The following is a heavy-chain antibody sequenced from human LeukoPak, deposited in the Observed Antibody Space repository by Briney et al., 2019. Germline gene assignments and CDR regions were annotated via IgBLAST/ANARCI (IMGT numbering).Heavy chain of an antibody. Sequence: GGSLRLSCTASGFTVSSNYMSWVRQAPGKGLEWVSVIYSGGSTYYADSVKGRFTISRDNSKNTLYLQMNSLRAEDTAVYYCARETTRHVYDILTGYSRYPEQNDYWGQGTLVTVSS. CDR1: GFTVSSNY. CDR3: ARETTRHVYDILTGYSRYPEQNDY. J-gene: IGHJ4*02. D-gene: IGHD3-9*01. CDR2: IYSGGST. V-gene: IGHV3-66*01.